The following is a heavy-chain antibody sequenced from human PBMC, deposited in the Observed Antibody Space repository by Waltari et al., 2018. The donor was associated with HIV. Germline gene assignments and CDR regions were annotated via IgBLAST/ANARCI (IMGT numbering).Heavy chain of an antibody. J-gene: IGHJ4*02. V-gene: IGHV4-34*01. D-gene: IGHD3-10*01. Sequence: QVQIQQWGARLLKPSETLSLTCGLYGGSSSPYHWTWVRQAPGQGLEWIGEVTPSERTSYSPSLKSRLSISLDKSKNSFSLTLNSVAAADTAVYFCGRGTQAAWELVGHWGQGILITVSS. CDR3: GRGTQAAWELVGH. CDR2: VTPSERT. CDR1: GGSSSPYH.